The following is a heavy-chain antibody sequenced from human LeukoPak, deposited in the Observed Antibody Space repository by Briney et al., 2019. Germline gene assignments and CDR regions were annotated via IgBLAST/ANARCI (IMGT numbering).Heavy chain of an antibody. CDR1: GGSISSYY. CDR3: ARDEYSSSPGYFDY. V-gene: IGHV4-59*01. Sequence: SETLSLTCTVSGGSISSYYWSWIRQPPGKGLEWIGYIYYSGSTNYNPSLKSRVTISVDTSKNQFSLKLSSVTAADTAVYYCARDEYSSSPGYFDYWGQGTLVTVSS. J-gene: IGHJ4*02. CDR2: IYYSGST. D-gene: IGHD6-6*01.